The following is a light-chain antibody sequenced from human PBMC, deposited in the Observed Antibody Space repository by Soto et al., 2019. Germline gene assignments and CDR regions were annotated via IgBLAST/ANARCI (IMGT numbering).Light chain of an antibody. Sequence: QSALTQPASVSGSPGQSITISCTGTSSDVGGYNYVSWYQQHPGKVPKLMIYDVTKRPSGVPDRFSASKSGNTASLTISGLQAEDEADYYCCSYGGYFWVFGGGTQLTVL. J-gene: IGLJ3*02. CDR1: SSDVGGYNY. CDR3: CSYGGYFWV. V-gene: IGLV2-11*01. CDR2: DVT.